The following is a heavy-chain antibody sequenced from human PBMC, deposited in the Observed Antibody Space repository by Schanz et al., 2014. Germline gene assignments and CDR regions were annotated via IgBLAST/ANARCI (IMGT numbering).Heavy chain of an antibody. D-gene: IGHD3-10*01. Sequence: QLMQSGSEVRKPGASVKVSCKASGYIFGSHGMTWVRQAPGQGPELMGWINAHTGNTQYAQKFQGRVNMTRDTVTTTVHLELTRLRTDDSAICYCTRFHIATYHYNRPGSFDIWGQGTRVALSS. CDR1: GYIFGSHG. CDR3: TRFHIATYHYNRPGSFDI. CDR2: INAHTGNT. J-gene: IGHJ3*02. V-gene: IGHV1-18*01.